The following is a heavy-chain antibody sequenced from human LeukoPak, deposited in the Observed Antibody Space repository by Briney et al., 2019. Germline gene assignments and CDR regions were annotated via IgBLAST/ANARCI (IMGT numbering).Heavy chain of an antibody. CDR2: ISSSSSYI. Sequence: PGGSLRLSCAASGFTFSSYSMNWVRQAPGKGLEWVSSISSSSSYIYYADSVKGRFTISRDNAKNSLYLQMNSLRAEDTAVYYCARSPSSGYYHDYWGQGTLVTVSS. CDR3: ARSPSSGYYHDY. J-gene: IGHJ4*02. CDR1: GFTFSSYS. V-gene: IGHV3-21*01. D-gene: IGHD3-22*01.